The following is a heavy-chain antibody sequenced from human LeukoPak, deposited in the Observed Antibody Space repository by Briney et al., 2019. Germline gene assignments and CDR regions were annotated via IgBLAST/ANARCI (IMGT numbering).Heavy chain of an antibody. D-gene: IGHD2-2*01. CDR3: ARHPSPQLHHFDY. CDR1: GYTYTSYY. J-gene: IGHJ4*02. V-gene: IGHV1-46*01. Sequence: ASVKVSCKASGYTYTSYYMHWVRQAPGQGLEWMGIINPTGDSTSYAQNFQARVTMTRDTSTNTVHMELSSLRSEDTAVYYCARHPSPQLHHFDYWGQGTLVTVSS. CDR2: INPTGDST.